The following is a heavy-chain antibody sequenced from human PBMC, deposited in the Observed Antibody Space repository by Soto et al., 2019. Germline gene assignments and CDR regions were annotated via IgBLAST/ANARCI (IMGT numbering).Heavy chain of an antibody. CDR3: ASILILGYSSGIDY. J-gene: IGHJ4*02. CDR2: IYFTGAT. Sequence: QVQLQESGPGLVKPSQTLSLTCNVSGGSIGSGTSYWTCIRQHPGEGLEWIGHIYFTGATYSNPSLRRRHTMSVDTFKNQFSLKLTSVTAADPATYSCASILILGYSSGIDYWGQGTLVTVSS. D-gene: IGHD2-8*01. CDR1: GGSIGSGTSY. V-gene: IGHV4-31*03.